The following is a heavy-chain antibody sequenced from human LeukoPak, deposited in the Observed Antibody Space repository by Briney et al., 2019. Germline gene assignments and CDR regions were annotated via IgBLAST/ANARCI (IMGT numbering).Heavy chain of an antibody. D-gene: IGHD4-17*01. Sequence: GGSLRLSCAASGFTSSKYAMSWVRQAPGKGLEWVSAISPSDGNTFYADSVKGRFTISRDNSKNTLSLQMNSLRAEDTALYYCAKDSSVPYGITEWGQGTLVTVSS. J-gene: IGHJ4*02. CDR2: ISPSDGNT. V-gene: IGHV3-23*01. CDR3: AKDSSVPYGITE. CDR1: GFTSSKYA.